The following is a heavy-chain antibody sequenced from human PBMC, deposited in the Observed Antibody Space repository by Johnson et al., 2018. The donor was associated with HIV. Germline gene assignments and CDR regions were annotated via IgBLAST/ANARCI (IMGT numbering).Heavy chain of an antibody. CDR3: AILGWGAFDI. J-gene: IGHJ3*02. Sequence: QVQLVESGGGVVQPGRPLRLSCAASGFTFSSYGIHWVRQAPGKGLEWVAVIWYDGSNKYYANSVKGRFPVSRDNSKNTLYLQMDSLRAEDTAVYYCAILGWGAFDIWGKGQWSPSLQ. D-gene: IGHD2-21*01. CDR1: GFTFSSYG. CDR2: IWYDGSNK. V-gene: IGHV3-33*01.